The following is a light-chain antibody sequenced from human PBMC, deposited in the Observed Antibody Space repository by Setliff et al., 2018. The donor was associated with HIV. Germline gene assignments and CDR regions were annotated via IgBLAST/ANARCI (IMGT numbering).Light chain of an antibody. CDR3: SSYTSSSTLDYV. V-gene: IGLV2-14*02. Sequence: QSVLAQPASVSGSPGQSITISCTGTSSDVGNYNLVSWYQQYPGKAPKLIIYDVTKRPSGVSNRFSGSKSGNTASLTISGLQAEDEADYYCSSYTSSSTLDYVFGTGTKVTV. CDR2: DVT. CDR1: SSDVGNYNL. J-gene: IGLJ1*01.